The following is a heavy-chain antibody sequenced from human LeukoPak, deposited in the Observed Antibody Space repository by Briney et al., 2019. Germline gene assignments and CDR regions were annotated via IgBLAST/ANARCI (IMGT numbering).Heavy chain of an antibody. V-gene: IGHV3-23*01. CDR2: ISGSGGST. J-gene: IGHJ4*02. CDR1: GFTFSSYA. D-gene: IGHD3-16*01. CDR3: AKENHDYGMEYYFDY. Sequence: GRSLRLSCAASGFTFSSYAMHWVRQAPGKGLEWVSAISGSGGSTYYADSVKGRFTISRDNSKNTLYLQMNSLRAEDTAVYYCAKENHDYGMEYYFDYWGQGTLATVSS.